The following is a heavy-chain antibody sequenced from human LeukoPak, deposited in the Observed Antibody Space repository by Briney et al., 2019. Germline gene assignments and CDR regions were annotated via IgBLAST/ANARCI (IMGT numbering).Heavy chain of an antibody. Sequence: HVASVKVSCKASGYTFTGYYMHWVRQAPGQGLEWMGWISAYNGNTNYAQKLQGRVTMTTDTSTSTAYMELRSLRSDDTAVYYCARDLWQCSSTSCYGDFDYWGQGTPVTVSS. CDR1: GYTFTGYY. D-gene: IGHD2-2*01. J-gene: IGHJ4*02. V-gene: IGHV1-18*04. CDR2: ISAYNGNT. CDR3: ARDLWQCSSTSCYGDFDY.